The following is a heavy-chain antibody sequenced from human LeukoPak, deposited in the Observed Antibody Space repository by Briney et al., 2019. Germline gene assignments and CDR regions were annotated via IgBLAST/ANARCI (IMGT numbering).Heavy chain of an antibody. J-gene: IGHJ4*02. D-gene: IGHD3-22*01. Sequence: TGGSLRLSCAASGFTFEDYTMHWVRQAPGKGLEWVSLINWDGVSTYYADSVKGRFTISRDNSKNTLYLQMNSLRAEDTAVYYCASQPLDYYDSSGYGSSPNDYWGQGTLVTVSS. CDR3: ASQPLDYYDSSGYGSSPNDY. V-gene: IGHV3-43*01. CDR1: GFTFEDYT. CDR2: INWDGVST.